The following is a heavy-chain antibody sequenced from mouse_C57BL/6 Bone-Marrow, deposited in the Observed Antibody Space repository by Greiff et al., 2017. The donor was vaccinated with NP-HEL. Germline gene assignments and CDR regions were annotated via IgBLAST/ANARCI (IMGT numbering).Heavy chain of an antibody. CDR2: IYPRSGNT. Sequence: VQLQQSGAELARPGASVKLSCKASGYTFTSYGISWVKQRTGQGLEWIGEIYPRSGNTYYNEKFKGKATLTADKSSSTAYRELRSLTSEDSAVYFCARRSNYVKGYYAMDYWGQGTSVTVSS. CDR1: GYTFTSYG. D-gene: IGHD2-5*01. J-gene: IGHJ4*01. V-gene: IGHV1-81*01. CDR3: ARRSNYVKGYYAMDY.